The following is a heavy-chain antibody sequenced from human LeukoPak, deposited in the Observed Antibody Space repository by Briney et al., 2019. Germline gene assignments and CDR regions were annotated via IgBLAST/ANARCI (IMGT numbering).Heavy chain of an antibody. CDR3: VRDALYSGGFDY. J-gene: IGHJ4*02. CDR1: GFTVSSNY. CDR2: IYSGGST. D-gene: IGHD3-10*01. Sequence: PGGSLRLSCAASGFTVSSNYMSWVRQAPGKGLEWVSVIYSGGSTYYADSVKGRFTISRDNSKNTLYLQMNSLRAEDTAVYYCVRDALYSGGFDYWGQGTLVTVSS. V-gene: IGHV3-66*01.